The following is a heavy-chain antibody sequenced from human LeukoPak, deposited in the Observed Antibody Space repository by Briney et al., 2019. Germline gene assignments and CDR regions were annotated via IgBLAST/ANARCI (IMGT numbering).Heavy chain of an antibody. Sequence: NPSETLSLTCTVSGGSISSYYWSWIRQPPGKGLEWIGYIYYSGSTNYNPSLKSRVTISVDTSKNQFSLKLSSVTAADTAVYYCARHRMYSGYDWGTFDYWGQGTLVTVSS. D-gene: IGHD5-12*01. CDR2: IYYSGST. CDR1: GGSISSYY. CDR3: ARHRMYSGYDWGTFDY. V-gene: IGHV4-59*08. J-gene: IGHJ4*02.